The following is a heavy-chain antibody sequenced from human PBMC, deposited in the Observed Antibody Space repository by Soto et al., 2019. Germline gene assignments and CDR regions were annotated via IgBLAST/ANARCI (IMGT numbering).Heavy chain of an antibody. CDR1: GFTFSSYG. CDR3: ASTIAVAELYYYYYGMDV. V-gene: IGHV3-30*03. Sequence: GGSLRLSCAASGFTFSSYGMHWVRQAPGKGLEWVAVISYDGSNKYYADSVKGRFTISRDNSKNTLYLQMNSLRAEDTAVYYCASTIAVAELYYYYYGMDVWGQGTTVTVSS. D-gene: IGHD6-19*01. CDR2: ISYDGSNK. J-gene: IGHJ6*02.